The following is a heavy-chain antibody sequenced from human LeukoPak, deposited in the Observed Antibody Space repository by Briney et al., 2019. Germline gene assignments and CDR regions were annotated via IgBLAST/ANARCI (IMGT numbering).Heavy chain of an antibody. CDR2: ITSSSSYI. V-gene: IGHV3-21*01. J-gene: IGHJ4*02. Sequence: PGRSLRLSCAASGFTFSTYTMNWVRQAPGKGLEWVSSITSSSSYIYYADSVKGRFTISRDNAKNSLYLQMNSLRAEDTAVYYCARHVVAVGFDYWGQGTLVTVSS. CDR1: GFTFSTYT. CDR3: ARHVVAVGFDY. D-gene: IGHD3-22*01.